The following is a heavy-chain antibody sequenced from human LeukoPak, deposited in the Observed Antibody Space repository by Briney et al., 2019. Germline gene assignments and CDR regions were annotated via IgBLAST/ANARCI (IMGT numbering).Heavy chain of an antibody. CDR2: ISYDGSNK. Sequence: GGSLRLSCAASGFTFSSYGMHWVRQAPGKGLEWVAVISYDGSNKYYADFVKGRFTISRDNSKNTLYLQMNSLRAEDTAVYYCASSAGGVLGYFDYWGQGTLVTASS. CDR3: ASSAGGVLGYFDY. V-gene: IGHV3-30*03. D-gene: IGHD3-16*01. CDR1: GFTFSSYG. J-gene: IGHJ4*02.